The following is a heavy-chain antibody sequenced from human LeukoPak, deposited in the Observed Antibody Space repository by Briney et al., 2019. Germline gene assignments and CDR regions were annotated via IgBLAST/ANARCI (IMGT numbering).Heavy chain of an antibody. D-gene: IGHD6-13*01. CDR2: ISSSSSTI. Sequence: GGSLRLSCAASGFTFSSYSMNWVRQAPGKGLEWVSYISSSSSTIYYADSVKGRFTISRDNAKNSLYLQMNSLRAEDTAVYYCASLLTGYSSSRDDYWGQGTLVTVSS. J-gene: IGHJ4*02. CDR1: GFTFSSYS. V-gene: IGHV3-48*01. CDR3: ASLLTGYSSSRDDY.